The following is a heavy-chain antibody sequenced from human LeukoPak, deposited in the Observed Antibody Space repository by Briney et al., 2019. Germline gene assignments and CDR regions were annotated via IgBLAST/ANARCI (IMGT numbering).Heavy chain of an antibody. CDR1: GGSISSGGYY. J-gene: IGHJ3*02. Sequence: SETLSLTCTFSGGSISSGGYYWSWIRQPPGKGLEWLGYIYHSGSPYYQPSLKSRVTISVDRSKNQFSLKLSSVTAAETAGYYCARGLHGGGTARGRGAFDIWGQGTMVTVAA. CDR2: IYHSGSP. CDR3: ARGLHGGGTARGRGAFDI. V-gene: IGHV4-30-2*01. D-gene: IGHD1-26*01.